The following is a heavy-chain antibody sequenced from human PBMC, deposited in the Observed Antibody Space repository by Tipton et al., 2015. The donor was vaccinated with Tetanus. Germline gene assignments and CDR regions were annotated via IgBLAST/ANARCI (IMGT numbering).Heavy chain of an antibody. J-gene: IGHJ5*02. Sequence: SLRLSCAASGFTFRSYWMHWVRQAPGKGLEWVSGISVRGSHTYYADPVKGRFSISRDNSKNTVYLQMNSLRDEDTAVYYCAKDPASRGWFGPWGQGTLVSVSS. CDR2: ISVRGSHT. V-gene: IGHV3-23*01. CDR3: AKDPASRGWFGP. CDR1: GFTFRSYW.